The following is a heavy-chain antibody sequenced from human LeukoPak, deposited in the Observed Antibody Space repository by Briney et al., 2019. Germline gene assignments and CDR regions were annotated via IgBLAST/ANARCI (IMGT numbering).Heavy chain of an antibody. CDR2: IYHSGST. D-gene: IGHD5-12*01. Sequence: SQTLSLTCAVTGGSISSGGYSWSWIRQPPGKGLEWIGYIYHSGSTYYNPSLKSRVTISVDRSKNQFSLKLSSVTAADTAVYYCARDQGGYSGYDSYYFDYWGQGTLVTVSS. J-gene: IGHJ4*02. CDR1: GGSISSGGYS. V-gene: IGHV4-30-2*01. CDR3: ARDQGGYSGYDSYYFDY.